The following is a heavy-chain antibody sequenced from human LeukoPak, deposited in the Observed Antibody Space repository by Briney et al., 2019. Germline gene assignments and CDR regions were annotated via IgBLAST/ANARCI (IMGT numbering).Heavy chain of an antibody. CDR3: AREVRCSSTSCYYYYGMDV. CDR1: GYTFIGYY. J-gene: IGHJ6*02. D-gene: IGHD2-2*01. CDR2: INPNSGGT. Sequence: ASVKVSCKASGYTFIGYYMHWVRQAPGQGLEWMGWINPNSGGTDYAQKFQGRVTMTRDTSISTAYMELSRLRSDDTAVYYCAREVRCSSTSCYYYYGMDVWGQGTTVTVSS. V-gene: IGHV1-2*02.